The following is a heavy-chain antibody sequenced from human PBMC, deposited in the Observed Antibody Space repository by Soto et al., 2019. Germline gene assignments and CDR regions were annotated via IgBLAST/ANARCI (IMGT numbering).Heavy chain of an antibody. CDR2: ISAYNGNT. J-gene: IGHJ4*02. CDR3: ARDFITMVRGVPGY. V-gene: IGHV1-18*04. Sequence: ASVKVSCKASGYTFTSYGISWVRQAPGQGLEWMGWISAYNGNTNYAQKLQGRVTMTTDTSTSTAYMELRSLRSDDTAVYYCARDFITMVRGVPGYWGQGTLVTVSS. D-gene: IGHD3-10*01. CDR1: GYTFTSYG.